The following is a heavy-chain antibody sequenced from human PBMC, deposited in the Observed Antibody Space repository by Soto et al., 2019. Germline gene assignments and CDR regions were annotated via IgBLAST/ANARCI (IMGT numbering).Heavy chain of an antibody. CDR2: ISGSGGSA. CDR3: AKALFSTGGFFDY. V-gene: IGHV3-23*01. Sequence: GGTLRLSCAASAFTLSSHAMSWVRQAPGEGLEWVSTISGSGGSAHYAESVKSRFTVSRDISKNTLYLQMNSLRAEDTAVYYCAKALFSTGGFFDYWGQGTLVTVSS. CDR1: AFTLSSHA. J-gene: IGHJ4*02. D-gene: IGHD6-25*01.